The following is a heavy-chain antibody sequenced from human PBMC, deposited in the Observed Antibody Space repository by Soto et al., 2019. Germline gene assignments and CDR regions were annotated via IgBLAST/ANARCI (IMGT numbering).Heavy chain of an antibody. D-gene: IGHD5-18*01. V-gene: IGHV4-30-2*01. CDR2: IYHSGST. CDR3: ARAGGGSGYSYGYLYFDY. CDR1: GGSISSGGYS. J-gene: IGHJ4*02. Sequence: PSETLSLTCAVSGGSISSGGYSWSWIRQPPGKGLEWIGYIYHSGSTYYNPSLKSRVTISVDRSKNQFSLKLSSVTAADTAVYYCARAGGGSGYSYGYLYFDYWGQGTLVTVSS.